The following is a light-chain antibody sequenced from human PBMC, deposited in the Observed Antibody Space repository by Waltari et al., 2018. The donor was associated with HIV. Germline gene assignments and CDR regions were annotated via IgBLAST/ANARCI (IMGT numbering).Light chain of an antibody. CDR3: QSYDSGRGGL. V-gene: IGLV1-40*01. J-gene: IGLJ2*01. Sequence: QSLLTQPPSVSGAPGQRVTNSRTGDTSNSGSDYDAHWYQQLPGRAPRLLIYSNKNRPSGVPDRFSGSKSGTSASLTINGLQADDEADYYCQSYDSGRGGLFGGGTKLTVL. CDR2: SNK. CDR1: TSNSGSDYD.